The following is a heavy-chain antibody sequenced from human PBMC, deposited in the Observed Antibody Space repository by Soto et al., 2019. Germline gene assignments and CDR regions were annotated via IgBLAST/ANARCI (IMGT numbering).Heavy chain of an antibody. CDR3: ARDKSGMEPAFDY. Sequence: VASVKVSCKASGYTFTSYAMHWVRQAPGQRLEWMGWINAGNGNTKYSQKFQGRVTITRDTSASTAYMELSSLRSEDTAVYYCARDKSGMEPAFDYWGQGTLVTVSS. V-gene: IGHV1-3*01. J-gene: IGHJ4*02. CDR1: GYTFTSYA. D-gene: IGHD3-10*01. CDR2: INAGNGNT.